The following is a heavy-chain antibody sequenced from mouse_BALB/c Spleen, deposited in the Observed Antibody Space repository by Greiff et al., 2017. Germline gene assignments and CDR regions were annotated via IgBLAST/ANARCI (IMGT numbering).Heavy chain of an antibody. V-gene: IGHV5-6-4*01. CDR1: GFTFSSYT. CDR2: ISSGGSYT. CDR3: TRDVYYGNYTWFAY. J-gene: IGHJ3*01. Sequence: EVNLVESGGGLVKPGGSLKLSCAASGFTFSSYTMSWVRQTPEKRLEWVATISSGGSYTYYPDSVKGRFTISRDNAKNTLYLQMSSLKSEDTAMYYCTRDVYYGNYTWFAYWGQGTLVTVSA. D-gene: IGHD2-1*01.